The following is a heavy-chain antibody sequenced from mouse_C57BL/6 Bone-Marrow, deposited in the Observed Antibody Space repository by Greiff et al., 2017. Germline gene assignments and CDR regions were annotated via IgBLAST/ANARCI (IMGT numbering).Heavy chain of an antibody. CDR3: ASRFAY. J-gene: IGHJ3*01. Sequence: QVQLQQPGAELVKPGASVKMSCKASGYTFTSYWITWVKQRPGQGLEWIGDIYPGSGSTNYNEKFKSKATLTVDKSSSTAYMQLSSLTSEDSAVYYCASRFAYWGQGTLVTVSA. V-gene: IGHV1-55*01. CDR2: IYPGSGST. CDR1: GYTFTSYW.